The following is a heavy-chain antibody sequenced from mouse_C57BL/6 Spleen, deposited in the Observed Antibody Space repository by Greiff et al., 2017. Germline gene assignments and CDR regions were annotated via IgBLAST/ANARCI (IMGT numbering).Heavy chain of an antibody. D-gene: IGHD2-3*01. CDR2: IYPGSGST. Sequence: QVQLQQPGAELVKPGASVKMSCKASGYTFTSYWITWVKQRPGQGLEWIGDIYPGSGSTNYNEKFKSKATLTVDTSSSTAYMQLSSLTSEDSAVYYCARRGTIDGYYHAMDYWGQGTSVTVSS. V-gene: IGHV1-55*01. CDR3: ARRGTIDGYYHAMDY. J-gene: IGHJ4*01. CDR1: GYTFTSYW.